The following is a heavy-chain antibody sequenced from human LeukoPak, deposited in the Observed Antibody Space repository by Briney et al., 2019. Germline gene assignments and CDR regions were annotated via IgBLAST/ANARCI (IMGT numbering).Heavy chain of an antibody. Sequence: GSLRLSCAASGFTFSSYSMNWVRQAPGKGLEWVSYISSSSSTIYYADSVKGRFTTSRDNAKNSLYLQMNSLRAEDTAVYYCARVAREDYGSGSYYNNWFDPWGQGTLVTVSS. CDR2: ISSSSSTI. CDR3: ARVAREDYGSGSYYNNWFDP. V-gene: IGHV3-48*01. D-gene: IGHD3-10*01. J-gene: IGHJ5*02. CDR1: GFTFSSYS.